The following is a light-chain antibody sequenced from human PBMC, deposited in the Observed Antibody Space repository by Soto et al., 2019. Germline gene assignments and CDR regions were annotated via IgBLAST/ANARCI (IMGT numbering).Light chain of an antibody. Sequence: EIMMTQSPATLSLSPGERAALSCRASQSINSELAWYQQKPGQPPRLLIYGVSTRATGVPARFTGSESGSEFTLTISGLQSEDFAVYYCQQGHNWPLTFGQGTRLEI. CDR2: GVS. J-gene: IGKJ2*01. CDR1: QSINSE. V-gene: IGKV3-15*01. CDR3: QQGHNWPLT.